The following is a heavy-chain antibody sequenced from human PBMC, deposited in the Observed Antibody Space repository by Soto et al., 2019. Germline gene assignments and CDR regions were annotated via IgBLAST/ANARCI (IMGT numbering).Heavy chain of an antibody. CDR2: INPSGGST. D-gene: IGHD3-3*01. Sequence: ASVKVSCKASGYTFTSYYMHWVRQAPGQGLEWMGIINPSGGSTSYAQKFQGRVTMTRDTSTSTVYMGLSSLRSEDTAVYYCARVSGITIFGVVSPYGMDVWGQGTTVTVSS. J-gene: IGHJ6*02. CDR1: GYTFTSYY. CDR3: ARVSGITIFGVVSPYGMDV. V-gene: IGHV1-46*01.